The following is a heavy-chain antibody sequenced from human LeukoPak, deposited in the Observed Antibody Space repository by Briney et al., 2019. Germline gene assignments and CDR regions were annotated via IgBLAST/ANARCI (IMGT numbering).Heavy chain of an antibody. Sequence: PSQTLFLTCTVSGGSISSGSYYWSWIRQPAGKGLECIGRIYTSGSTNYNPSLKSRVTISVETSKNQFSLKLSSVTAADTAVYYCAGLFHYYDSSGYYYVNWFDPWGQGTLVTVSS. V-gene: IGHV4-61*02. CDR3: AGLFHYYDSSGYYYVNWFDP. CDR2: IYTSGST. CDR1: GGSISSGSYY. J-gene: IGHJ5*02. D-gene: IGHD3-22*01.